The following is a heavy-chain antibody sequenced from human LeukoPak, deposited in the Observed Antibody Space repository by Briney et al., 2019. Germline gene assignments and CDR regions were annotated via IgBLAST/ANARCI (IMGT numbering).Heavy chain of an antibody. V-gene: IGHV4-34*01. CDR1: GESLSDYY. Sequence: SETLSLTCAVYGESLSDYYWTWIRQPPGKGLEWIGEINHYGSTNYKSSLKSRVTMSVDTSKNQFSLKLRSVTAADTATYYCARGLSRSSRFPFDLWGQGTLVTVSS. J-gene: IGHJ4*02. CDR3: ARGLSRSSRFPFDL. CDR2: INHYGST. D-gene: IGHD6-6*01.